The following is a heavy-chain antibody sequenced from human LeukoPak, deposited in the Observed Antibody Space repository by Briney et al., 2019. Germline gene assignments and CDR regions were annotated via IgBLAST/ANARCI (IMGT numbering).Heavy chain of an antibody. CDR1: GFTFSTYG. J-gene: IGHJ4*02. CDR2: IRYDGSNK. D-gene: IGHD3-9*01. CDR3: AKESGYYDILTGYPGY. V-gene: IGHV3-30*02. Sequence: GGSLRLSYAASGFTFSTYGMHWVRQAPGKGLEWVAFIRYDGSNKYYADSVKGRFTISRDNSKNTLYLQMNSLRAEDTAVYYCAKESGYYDILTGYPGYWGQGTLVTVSS.